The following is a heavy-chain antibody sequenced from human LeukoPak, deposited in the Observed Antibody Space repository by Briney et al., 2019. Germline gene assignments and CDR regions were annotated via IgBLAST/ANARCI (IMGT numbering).Heavy chain of an antibody. CDR3: AKILAYCGGDCYPTPPL. J-gene: IGHJ4*02. CDR1: GFTFSSYG. Sequence: GGSLRLSCAASGFTFSSYGMSWVRQAPGKGLEWVSAISGSGGSTYYADSVKGRFTISRDNSKNTLYLQMNSLRAEDTAVYYCAKILAYCGGDCYPTPPLWGQGTLVTVSS. V-gene: IGHV3-23*01. D-gene: IGHD2-21*02. CDR2: ISGSGGST.